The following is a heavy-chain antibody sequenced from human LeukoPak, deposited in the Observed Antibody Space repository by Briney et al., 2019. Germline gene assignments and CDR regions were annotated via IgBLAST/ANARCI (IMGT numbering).Heavy chain of an antibody. J-gene: IGHJ6*02. D-gene: IGHD3-16*02. V-gene: IGHV3-48*01. CDR1: GFTFSTYS. CDR3: ARDTRSLVDV. Sequence: GGSLRLSCAASGFTFSTYSMNWVRQAPGKGLEWLSYISSSSGTIYYADSVKGRFTISRDNAKNSLYLQMNSLRAEDTAVYYCARDTRSLVDVWGQGTTVTVSS. CDR2: ISSSSGTI.